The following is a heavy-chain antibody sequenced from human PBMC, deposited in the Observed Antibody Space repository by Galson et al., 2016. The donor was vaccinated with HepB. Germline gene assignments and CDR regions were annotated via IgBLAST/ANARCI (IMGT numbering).Heavy chain of an antibody. CDR1: GGTFSSYA. V-gene: IGHV1-69*01. D-gene: IGHD3-22*01. CDR2: FIPIFGTA. CDR3: ACDYYDSSGYYFLDAFDI. Sequence: SCKASGGTFSSYAISWVRQAPGQGLEWMGGFIPIFGTADYAQKFQGRFTITADESTSTAYMELSSLRSEDTAIYYCACDYYDSSGYYFLDAFDIWGQGTMVTVSS. J-gene: IGHJ3*02.